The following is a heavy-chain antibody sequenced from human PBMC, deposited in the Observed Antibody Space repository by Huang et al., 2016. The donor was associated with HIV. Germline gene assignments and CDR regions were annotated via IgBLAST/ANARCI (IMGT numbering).Heavy chain of an antibody. Sequence: QIQLVQSGPEVKKPGASVKVSCKASGYTFSIYGISWVRQAPGQGPGWMGWVSAYSGYTNNSQKFQGRGTMTADTSASTAYMDLRSLTSDDTAVYYCARVPSDHFSDYWGQGTLVTVSS. J-gene: IGHJ4*02. V-gene: IGHV1-18*01. CDR3: ARVPSDHFSDY. CDR2: VSAYSGYT. CDR1: GYTFSIYG.